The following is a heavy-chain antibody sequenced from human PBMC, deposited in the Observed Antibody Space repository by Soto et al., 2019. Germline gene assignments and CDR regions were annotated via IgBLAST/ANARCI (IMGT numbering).Heavy chain of an antibody. CDR1: GYTFTGYY. CDR3: ARDKGTTGYYYGMDV. D-gene: IGHD1-7*01. V-gene: IGHV1-2*04. Sequence: XSVKVSCKASGYTFTGYYMHWVRQAPGQGLEWMGWINPNSGGTNYAQKFQGWVTMTRDTSISTAYMELSRLRSDDTAVYYCARDKGTTGYYYGMDVWGQGTTVTVS. J-gene: IGHJ6*02. CDR2: INPNSGGT.